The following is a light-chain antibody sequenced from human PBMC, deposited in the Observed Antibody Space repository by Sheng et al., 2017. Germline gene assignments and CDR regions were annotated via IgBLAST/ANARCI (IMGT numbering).Light chain of an antibody. CDR1: SADIGAYNF. CDR3: SSYAGSIL. CDR2: NVS. V-gene: IGLV2-14*03. Sequence: QSALTQPASVSGSPGQSITISCTGTSADIGAYNFVSWYQQHPGKVPTLIIYNVSYRPSGVSNRFSASKSGNSASLTIAGLQAADEAVYYCSSYAGSILFGGGTQLTVL. J-gene: IGLJ2*01.